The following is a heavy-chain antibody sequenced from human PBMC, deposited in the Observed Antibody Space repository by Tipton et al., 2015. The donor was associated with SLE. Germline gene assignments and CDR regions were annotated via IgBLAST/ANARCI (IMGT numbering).Heavy chain of an antibody. CDR2: INPNSGGT. CDR1: GYTFTGYF. Sequence: QLVQSGPEVKKPGASVKVSCKASGYTFTGYFVHWVRQAPGQGLEWMGRINPNSGGTNYAQKFQGRVTMTRDTSITTAYMELSRLKSDDTAVYYCARDYWEYCSGGSCSYYFDYWGQGTLVTVSS. J-gene: IGHJ4*02. CDR3: ARDYWEYCSGGSCSYYFDY. V-gene: IGHV1-2*06. D-gene: IGHD2-15*01.